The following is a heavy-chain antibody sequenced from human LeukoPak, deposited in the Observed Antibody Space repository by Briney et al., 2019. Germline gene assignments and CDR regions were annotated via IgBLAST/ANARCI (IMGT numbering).Heavy chain of an antibody. CDR3: ARGRYGTVSRGWFDP. Sequence: SETLSLTCTVSGGSTSSYYWSWIRQPPGKGLEWIGYIYYSGTTNYNPSLKSRVTISVDTSKKKISLKLSSVTAADTAVYYCARGRYGTVSRGWFDPWGQGTLVTVSS. CDR2: IYYSGTT. D-gene: IGHD1-1*01. V-gene: IGHV4-59*01. CDR1: GGSTSSYY. J-gene: IGHJ5*02.